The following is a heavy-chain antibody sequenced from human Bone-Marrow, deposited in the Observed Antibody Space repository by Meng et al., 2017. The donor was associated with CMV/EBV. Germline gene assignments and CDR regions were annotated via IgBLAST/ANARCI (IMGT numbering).Heavy chain of an antibody. CDR1: GGSISSGGYY. CDR2: IYYSGST. D-gene: IGHD2-2*02. Sequence: SEPLSLTCTVSGGSISSGGYYWSWIRQHPGKGLEWIGYIYYSGSTYYNPSLKSRVTISVDTSKNQFSLKLSSVTAADTAVYYCARYCSSTSCYTRRGSFDYWGQGTLVTVSS. J-gene: IGHJ4*02. CDR3: ARYCSSTSCYTRRGSFDY. V-gene: IGHV4-31*03.